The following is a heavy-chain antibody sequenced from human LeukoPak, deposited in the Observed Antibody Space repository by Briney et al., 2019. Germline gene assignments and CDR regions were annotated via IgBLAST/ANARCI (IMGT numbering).Heavy chain of an antibody. CDR1: GYTFTSYG. D-gene: IGHD2-15*01. J-gene: IGHJ5*02. Sequence: GASVKVSCKASGYTFTSYGISWVRQAPGQGLEWMGWINPNSGGTNYAQKFQGRVTMTRDTSISTAYMELSRLRSDDTAVYYCARVVVAGGGWFDPWGQGTLVTVSS. V-gene: IGHV1-2*02. CDR3: ARVVVAGGGWFDP. CDR2: INPNSGGT.